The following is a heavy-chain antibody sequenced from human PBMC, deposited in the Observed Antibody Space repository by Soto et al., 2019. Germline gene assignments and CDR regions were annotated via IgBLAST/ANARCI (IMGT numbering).Heavy chain of an antibody. D-gene: IGHD4-17*01. CDR2: IYYSGST. CDR3: ARLMRTKRTGGYGGKHFDY. CDR1: GGSISSSSYY. Sequence: SETLSLTCTVSGGSISSSSYYWGWIRQPPGKGLEWIGSIYYSGSTYYNPSLKSRVTISVDTSKNQFSLKLSSVTAADTAVYYCARLMRTKRTGGYGGKHFDYWGQGTLVTVSS. V-gene: IGHV4-39*01. J-gene: IGHJ4*02.